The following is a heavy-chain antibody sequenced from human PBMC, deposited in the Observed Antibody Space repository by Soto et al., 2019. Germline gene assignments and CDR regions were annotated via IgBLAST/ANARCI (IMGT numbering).Heavy chain of an antibody. CDR1: GFTVSSKY. V-gene: IGHV3-66*01. J-gene: IGHJ6*04. CDR3: ARDDVLCDGGCCYGVHLDV. Sequence: EVQLVESGGGLVQPGGSLRLSCAASGFTVSSKYMSWVRQAPGKGLEWVSLIQSGGPTYYADSVKGRFTISRDTSENTVHLQMDSLRAEDTAVYYCARDDVLCDGGCCYGVHLDVWGKGTTVTVSS. D-gene: IGHD2-15*01. CDR2: IQSGGPT.